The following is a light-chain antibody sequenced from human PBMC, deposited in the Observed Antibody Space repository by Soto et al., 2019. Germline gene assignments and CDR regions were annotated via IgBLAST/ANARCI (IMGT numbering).Light chain of an antibody. Sequence: SVLTQPASVSGSPGQSITISCTGTSSDVGGYNYVSWYQHHPGKAPKLMIYDVSNRPSGVSIRFSGSKSDNTASLTISGLQPEDEADYHCSSYTTSNTRQIVFGTGTKVTVL. CDR2: DVS. V-gene: IGLV2-14*03. J-gene: IGLJ1*01. CDR3: SSYTTSNTRQIV. CDR1: SSDVGGYNY.